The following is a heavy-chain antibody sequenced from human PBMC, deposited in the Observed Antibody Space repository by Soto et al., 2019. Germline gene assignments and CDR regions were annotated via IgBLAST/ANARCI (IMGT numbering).Heavy chain of an antibody. D-gene: IGHD5-12*01. J-gene: IGHJ4*02. CDR2: IWYDGSNK. CDR3: ARANFGYSGYDYVLDY. V-gene: IGHV3-33*01. CDR1: GFTFSSYG. Sequence: GGSLRLSCAASGFTFSSYGMHWVRQAPGKGLEWVAVIWYDGSNKYYADSVKGRFTISRDNSKNTLYLQMNSLRAEDTAVYYCARANFGYSGYDYVLDYWGQGTLVTVSS.